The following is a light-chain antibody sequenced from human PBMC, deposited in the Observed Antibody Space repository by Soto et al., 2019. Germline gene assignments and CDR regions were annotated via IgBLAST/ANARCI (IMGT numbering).Light chain of an antibody. J-gene: IGLJ2*01. CDR3: SSYAGSLVV. Sequence: QSALTQPPSASGSPGQSVTISCTGTSSDIGAYNYVSWYRQYPDKAPKLLVYQVTKRPSGVPDCFSGSKSGNTAALTVSGLQAEDEAVYYCSSYAGSLVVFGGGTKLTVL. CDR1: SSDIGAYNY. CDR2: QVT. V-gene: IGLV2-8*01.